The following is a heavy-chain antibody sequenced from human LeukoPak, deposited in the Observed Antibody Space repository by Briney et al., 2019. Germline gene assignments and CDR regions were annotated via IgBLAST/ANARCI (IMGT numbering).Heavy chain of an antibody. CDR1: GYTFSGYG. J-gene: IGHJ4*02. CDR2: ITTYNGNT. V-gene: IGHV1-18*01. D-gene: IGHD6-19*01. Sequence: ASVRVSCKASGYTFSGYGISWVRQAPGQGLEWMGWITTYNGNTNYAQKLQGRVTMTTDTSTSTAYMELRSLRSDDTAVYYCAKDDIAVAGTFDYWGQGTLVTVSS. CDR3: AKDDIAVAGTFDY.